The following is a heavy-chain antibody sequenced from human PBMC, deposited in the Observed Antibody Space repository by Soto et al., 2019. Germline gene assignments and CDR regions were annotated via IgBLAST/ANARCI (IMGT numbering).Heavy chain of an antibody. Sequence: GESLKISCKGSGYSFPTHWIGWVRQMPGKGLEWMGIIYPGDSDTRYSPSFQGQVTISADKSISTAYLQWSSLKASDTAIYYCARLYSSSWYLGHFDYWGQGTLVT. CDR1: GYSFPTHW. V-gene: IGHV5-51*01. CDR2: IYPGDSDT. D-gene: IGHD6-13*01. CDR3: ARLYSSSWYLGHFDY. J-gene: IGHJ4*02.